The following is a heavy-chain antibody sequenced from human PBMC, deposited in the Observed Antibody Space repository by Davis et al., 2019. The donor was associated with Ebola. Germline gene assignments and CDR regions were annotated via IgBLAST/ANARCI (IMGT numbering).Heavy chain of an antibody. CDR3: AREVRARRAFDSSGYSPFDY. Sequence: PSETLSLTCSVSGDSISSGDHYWTWIRQHPGKDLEWIGYFFYSGNSYYNPSLKSRVSISVDTSKNQFSLKLSSVTAADTAVYYCAREVRARRAFDSSGYSPFDYWGRGTQVTVSS. CDR2: FFYSGNS. D-gene: IGHD3-22*01. V-gene: IGHV4-31*03. J-gene: IGHJ4*02. CDR1: GDSISSGDHY.